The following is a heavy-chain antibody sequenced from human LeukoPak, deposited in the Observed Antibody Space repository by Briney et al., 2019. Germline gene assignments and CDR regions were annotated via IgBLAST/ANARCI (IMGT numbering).Heavy chain of an antibody. CDR3: ARDQPYSSGWYGDAFDI. Sequence: GASVKVSCKASGYTFTSYGISWVRQAPGQGLEWMGWISAYNGNTNYAQKLQGSVTMTTDTSTSTAYMELRSLRSDDTAVYYCARDQPYSSGWYGDAFDIWGQGTMVTVSS. D-gene: IGHD6-19*01. V-gene: IGHV1-18*01. J-gene: IGHJ3*02. CDR2: ISAYNGNT. CDR1: GYTFTSYG.